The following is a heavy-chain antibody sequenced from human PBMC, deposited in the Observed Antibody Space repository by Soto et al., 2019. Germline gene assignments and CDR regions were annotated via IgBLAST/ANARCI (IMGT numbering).Heavy chain of an antibody. CDR3: ARGRYGDY. V-gene: IGHV1-18*01. Sequence: QVHLVQSGAEVKKSGASVKVSCKGSGYDFTTYGITWVRQAPGQGLEWMAWISAHNGNTGYAQKLQGRVTVTRDTSTSTAYMELRSLRSDDTAVYYCARGRYGDYWGQGALVTVSS. J-gene: IGHJ4*02. CDR2: ISAHNGNT. D-gene: IGHD1-1*01. CDR1: GYDFTTYG.